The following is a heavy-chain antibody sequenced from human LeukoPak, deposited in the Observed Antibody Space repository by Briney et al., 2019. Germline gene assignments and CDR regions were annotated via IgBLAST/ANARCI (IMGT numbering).Heavy chain of an antibody. D-gene: IGHD6-13*01. CDR2: IYYSGST. Sequence: SETLSLTCTVSGGSISSSSYYWGWIRQPPGKGLEWIGSIYYSGSTYYNPSLKSRVTISVDRSKNQFSLKLSSVTAADTAVYYCARVVHQQLVFQHWGQGTLVTVSS. CDR3: ARVVHQQLVFQH. CDR1: GGSISSSSYY. J-gene: IGHJ1*01. V-gene: IGHV4-39*07.